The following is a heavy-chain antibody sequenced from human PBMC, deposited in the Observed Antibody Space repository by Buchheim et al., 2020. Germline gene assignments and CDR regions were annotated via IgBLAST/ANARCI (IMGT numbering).Heavy chain of an antibody. V-gene: IGHV4-4*02. CDR1: GGSITISDW. CDR3: RVGTYLYGYDY. Sequence: QVQLQASGPGLVKPSGTLSLTCTVSGGSITISDWWSWVRQAPGKGLEWIGEISHSGTIKYSPSLRRRGTISADISKNNFSLTLTSVTAAYTAVYFCRVGTYLYGYDYWGQGIL. J-gene: IGHJ4*02. D-gene: IGHD5-18*01. CDR2: ISHSGTI.